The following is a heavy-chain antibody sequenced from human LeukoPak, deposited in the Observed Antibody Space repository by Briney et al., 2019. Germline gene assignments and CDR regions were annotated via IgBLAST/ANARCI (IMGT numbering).Heavy chain of an antibody. CDR3: ARGGNWKEKAFDI. V-gene: IGHV1-18*01. J-gene: IGHJ3*02. CDR1: GYTFTSYA. CDR2: ISADNGNT. D-gene: IGHD1-20*01. Sequence: GASVKVSCKASGYTFTSYAISWVRQAPGQGLEWMGWISADNGNTDYAQRFQGRVTMTTDTSTSTAYMELRSLRSDDTAVYYCARGGNWKEKAFDIWGQGTMLTVSS.